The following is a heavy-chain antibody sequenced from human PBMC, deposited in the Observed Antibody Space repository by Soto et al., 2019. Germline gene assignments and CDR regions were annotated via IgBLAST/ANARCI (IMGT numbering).Heavy chain of an antibody. CDR3: TRGKDVLSDCPRYDLDY. J-gene: IGHJ4*02. CDR1: GFIFSDSA. D-gene: IGHD3-3*01. V-gene: IGHV3-73*02. CDR2: IRRKANNYAT. Sequence: EVQLVESGGGLVQPGGSLKLSCAASGFIFSDSALHWVRQASGKGLEWVGRIRRKANNYATTYAASVEGRFAISRDDSNNTAYMQMNRLKTEDTAIYYCTRGKDVLSDCPRYDLDYWGQGTLVTVSS.